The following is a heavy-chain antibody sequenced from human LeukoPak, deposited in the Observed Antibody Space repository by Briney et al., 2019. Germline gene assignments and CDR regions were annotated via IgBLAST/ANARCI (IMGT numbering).Heavy chain of an antibody. CDR3: AKDGPPMVRGPGYFQH. CDR2: INSDGSST. D-gene: IGHD3-10*01. Sequence: PGGSLRLSCAASGFTFSGYWMHWVRQAPGKGLVWVSRINSDGSSTNYADSVKGRFTISRDNAKNTLYLQMNSLRAEDTAVYYCAKDGPPMVRGPGYFQHWGQGTLVTVSS. V-gene: IGHV3-74*01. J-gene: IGHJ1*01. CDR1: GFTFSGYW.